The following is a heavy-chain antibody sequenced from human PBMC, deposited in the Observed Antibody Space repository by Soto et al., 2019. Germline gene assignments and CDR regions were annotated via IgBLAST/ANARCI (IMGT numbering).Heavy chain of an antibody. D-gene: IGHD1-7*01. CDR3: ARTYNWNSEGFDH. V-gene: IGHV1-18*04. Sequence: APVKVSCKASGYPFGTYAITWVRQAPGQGLEWVGWISTNSGNTYYAQNFQGRVTLTTDTSTTTAYMEFRSLTSDDTAIYYCARTYNWNSEGFDHWGQGTLVTVPS. J-gene: IGHJ4*02. CDR2: ISTNSGNT. CDR1: GYPFGTYA.